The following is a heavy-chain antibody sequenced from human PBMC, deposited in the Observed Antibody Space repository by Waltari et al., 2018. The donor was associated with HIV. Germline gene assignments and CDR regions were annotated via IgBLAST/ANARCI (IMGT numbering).Heavy chain of an antibody. CDR1: GGPISSGGYS. CDR2: IYHSGST. Sequence: QLQLPESGSGLVKPSQTLSPTVPFSGGPISSGGYSWSWIRQPPGTGLEWIGYIYHSGSTYYNPSLKSRVTISVDRSKNQFSLKLSSVTAADTAVYYCARGRYYDSSGYYYYYFDYWGQGTLVTVSS. J-gene: IGHJ4*02. V-gene: IGHV4-30-2*01. CDR3: ARGRYYDSSGYYYYYFDY. D-gene: IGHD3-22*01.